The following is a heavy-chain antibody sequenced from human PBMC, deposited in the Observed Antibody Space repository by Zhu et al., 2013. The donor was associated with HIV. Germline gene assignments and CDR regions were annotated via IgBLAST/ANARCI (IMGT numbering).Heavy chain of an antibody. J-gene: IGHJ6*02. D-gene: IGHD2-15*01. V-gene: IGHV1-69*01. CDR3: ARVNCSGGSCYPGSWWYYYGMDV. CDR2: IIPIFGTA. Sequence: QVQLVQSGAEVKKPGSSVKVSCKASGGTFSSYAISWVRQAPGQGLEWMGGIIPIFGTANYAQKFQGRVTITADESTSTAYMELSSLRSEDTAVYYCARVNCSGGSCYPGSWWYYYGMDVWGQGTTVTVSS. CDR1: GGTFSSYA.